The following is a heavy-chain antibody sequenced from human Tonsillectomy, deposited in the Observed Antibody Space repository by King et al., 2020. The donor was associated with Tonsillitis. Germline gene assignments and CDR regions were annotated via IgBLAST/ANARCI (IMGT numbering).Heavy chain of an antibody. CDR3: ARHLPDGSGWYRDYFDY. CDR2: ISGRGGDT. Sequence: VQLVESGGGLVQPGGSLRLSCAASGFTFSSHAMSWVRQAPGKGLEWVSTISGRGGDTYYADSVKGRFTISRDNSKNTLYLQMHSLRAEDTAVFYCARHLPDGSGWYRDYFDYWGQGTLVTVSS. V-gene: IGHV3-23*04. D-gene: IGHD6-19*01. CDR1: GFTFSSHA. J-gene: IGHJ4*02.